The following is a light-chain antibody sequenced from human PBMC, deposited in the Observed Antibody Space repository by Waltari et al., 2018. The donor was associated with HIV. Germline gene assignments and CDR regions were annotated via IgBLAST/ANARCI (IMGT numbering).Light chain of an antibody. J-gene: IGLJ3*02. CDR3: QTWGTGIQV. Sequence: QLVLTQSPSASASLGASVKLTCTLSSGHTNYAIAWHQQQPEKGPRYLMNLKSDGRNRKGDGILDRCSGASSGAERYRTSASLQSEDEADYYCQTWGTGIQVFGGGTKLTVL. V-gene: IGLV4-69*01. CDR2: LKSDGRN. CDR1: SGHTNYA.